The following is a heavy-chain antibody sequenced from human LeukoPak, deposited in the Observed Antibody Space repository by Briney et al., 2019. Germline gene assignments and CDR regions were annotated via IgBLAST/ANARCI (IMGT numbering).Heavy chain of an antibody. V-gene: IGHV3-30*19. CDR3: ARMHYYDSSGYSPSDY. Sequence: PGGSLRLSCAASGFTFSSYDMHWVRQAPGKGLEWVAVISYDGSEKYYADSVRGRFTISRDNSKNTLYLQMNSLRAEDTAVYYCARMHYYDSSGYSPSDYWGQGTLVTVSS. CDR2: ISYDGSEK. CDR1: GFTFSSYD. J-gene: IGHJ4*02. D-gene: IGHD3-22*01.